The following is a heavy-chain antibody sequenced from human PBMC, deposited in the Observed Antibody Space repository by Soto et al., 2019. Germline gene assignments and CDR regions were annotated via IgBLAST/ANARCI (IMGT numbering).Heavy chain of an antibody. J-gene: IGHJ4*02. CDR2: ISSTGAYT. D-gene: IGHD2-8*01. Sequence: VRLVESGEALVQPGGSLRLSCAASGFTFSSYAMHWVRQAPGKGLEYVSGISSTGAYTYYAASLKGRFTISRDNSQNTLDLQMGSLRVEDTAVYYCARESVRPHLPPPPDYWGQGTLVTVSS. V-gene: IGHV3-64*02. CDR1: GFTFSSYA. CDR3: ARESVRPHLPPPPDY.